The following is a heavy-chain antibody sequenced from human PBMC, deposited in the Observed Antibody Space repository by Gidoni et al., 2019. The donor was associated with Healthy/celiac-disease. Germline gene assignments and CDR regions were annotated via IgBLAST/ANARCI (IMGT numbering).Heavy chain of an antibody. V-gene: IGHV3-30*18. CDR1: GFTFSSYG. Sequence: QVQLVESGGGVVQPGRSLRLSCAASGFTFSSYGMHWVRQAPGKGLEWVAVISYDGSNKYYADSVKGRFTISRDNSKNTLYLQMNSLRAEDTAVYYCAKVRAIFGVGGIDYWGQGTLVTVSS. J-gene: IGHJ4*02. CDR3: AKVRAIFGVGGIDY. D-gene: IGHD3-3*01. CDR2: ISYDGSNK.